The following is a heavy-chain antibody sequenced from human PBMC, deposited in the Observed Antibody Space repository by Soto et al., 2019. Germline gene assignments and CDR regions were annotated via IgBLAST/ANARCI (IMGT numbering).Heavy chain of an antibody. V-gene: IGHV3-33*03. CDR3: ASSIN. Sequence: GGSLRLSCAASGFPFSSYGMHWVRQAPGKGLDWVGVIWYDGGNKDYAESVKGRFTISRDNSKNMLYLQMNSLRADDTAVYYCASSINWGQGTLVTVSS. J-gene: IGHJ4*02. CDR2: IWYDGGNK. CDR1: GFPFSSYG.